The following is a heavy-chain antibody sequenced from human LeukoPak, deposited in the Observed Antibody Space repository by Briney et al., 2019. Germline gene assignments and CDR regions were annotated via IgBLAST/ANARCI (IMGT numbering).Heavy chain of an antibody. CDR2: ISSSSYI. D-gene: IGHD3-16*02. V-gene: IGHV3-21*01. CDR1: GFTFSSYS. J-gene: IGHJ4*02. CDR3: ARGHGGIGNDY. Sequence: GGSLRLSCAASGFTFSSYSMNWVRQAPGKGLEWVSSISSSSYIYYADSVKGRFTISRDNAKNSLYLQMSSLRAEDTAVYYCARGHGGIGNDYWGQGTLVTVSS.